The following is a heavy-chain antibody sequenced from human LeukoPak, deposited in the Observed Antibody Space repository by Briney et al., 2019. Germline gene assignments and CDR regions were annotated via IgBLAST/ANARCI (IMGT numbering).Heavy chain of an antibody. Sequence: GESLKISCKGSGYSFTSYWIGWARQMPGKGLEWMGIIYPGDSDTRYSPSFQGQVTISADKSISTAYLQWSGLKASDTAMYYCARLPYSSGWYRYFQHWGQGTLVTVSS. CDR1: GYSFTSYW. CDR3: ARLPYSSGWYRYFQH. D-gene: IGHD6-19*01. J-gene: IGHJ1*01. V-gene: IGHV5-51*01. CDR2: IYPGDSDT.